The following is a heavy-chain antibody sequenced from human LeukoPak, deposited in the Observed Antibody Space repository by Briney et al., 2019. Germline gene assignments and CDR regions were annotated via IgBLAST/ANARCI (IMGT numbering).Heavy chain of an antibody. CDR2: IYYSGST. J-gene: IGHJ4*02. Sequence: PSETLSLTCTVTGGSISSYYWSWIRQPPGKGLEWIGDIYYSGSTNYNPSLKSRVTISVDTSKNQFSLRLSSVTAADTAVYYSARLASGSYGPLTPFDYWGQGTLVTVSS. CDR3: ARLASGSYGPLTPFDY. CDR1: GGSISSYY. V-gene: IGHV4-59*08. D-gene: IGHD1-26*01.